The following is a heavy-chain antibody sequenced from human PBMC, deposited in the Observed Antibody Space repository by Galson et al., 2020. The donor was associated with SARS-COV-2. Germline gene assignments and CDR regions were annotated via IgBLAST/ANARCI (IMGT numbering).Heavy chain of an antibody. CDR3: TTGYCSTTACYPRFDP. Sequence: GGYLRLSCAASDFTFSASAVHWVRQASGKGLEWVGRIKGKPNNYATAYAASVKGRFTISRDDSKNTAFLQMNGLQTEDTAVYYCTTGYCSTTACYPRFDPWGQGTLVTVSS. V-gene: IGHV3-73*01. CDR1: DFTFSASA. CDR2: IKGKPNNYAT. D-gene: IGHD2-2*01. J-gene: IGHJ5*02.